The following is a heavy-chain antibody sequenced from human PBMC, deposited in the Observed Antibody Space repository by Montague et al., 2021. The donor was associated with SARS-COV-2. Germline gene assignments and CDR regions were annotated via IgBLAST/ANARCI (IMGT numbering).Heavy chain of an antibody. CDR1: GGSIGSYY. CDR2: IHNSGSS. CDR3: ARSLDPSGTYYLPY. D-gene: IGHD3-10*01. J-gene: IGHJ4*02. V-gene: IGHV4-59*01. Sequence: SETLSLTCSVSGGSIGSYYWSWLRQPPGKGLEWIGHIHNSGSSTYSPSFKSRVTISIDTPKNQFSLKLSSVTAVDTAVYYCARSLDPSGTYYLPYWGQGTLVTVSS.